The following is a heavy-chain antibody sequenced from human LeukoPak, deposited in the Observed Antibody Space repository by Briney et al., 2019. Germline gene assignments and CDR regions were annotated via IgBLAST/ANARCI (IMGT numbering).Heavy chain of an antibody. CDR2: IYYSGST. V-gene: IGHV4-39*07. Sequence: SETLSLTCTVSGGSISSGSYYWGWIRQPPGKGLEWIGSIYYSGSTYYNPSLKSRVTISVDTSKNQFSLKLGSVTAADTAVYYCARSSKYYYDSSGYYYWGQGTLVTVSS. CDR1: GGSISSGSYY. CDR3: ARSSKYYYDSSGYYY. J-gene: IGHJ4*02. D-gene: IGHD3-22*01.